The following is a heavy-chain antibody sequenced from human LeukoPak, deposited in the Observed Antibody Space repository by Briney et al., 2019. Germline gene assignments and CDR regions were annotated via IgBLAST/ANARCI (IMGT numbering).Heavy chain of an antibody. D-gene: IGHD1-26*01. CDR1: GYTFTSYY. Sequence: GASVKVSCKASGYTFTSYYVHWVRQAPGQGLEWMGIINPNADNPTYAQKFRGRVTMTRNTSTGTVYMELSSLRSEDTAVYYCARGDFSSQVGATLSFFDYWGQGTLVIVSS. J-gene: IGHJ4*02. CDR2: INPNADNP. V-gene: IGHV1-46*01. CDR3: ARGDFSSQVGATLSFFDY.